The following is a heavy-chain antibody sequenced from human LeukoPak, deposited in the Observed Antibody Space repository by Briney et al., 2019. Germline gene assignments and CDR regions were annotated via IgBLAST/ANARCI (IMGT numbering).Heavy chain of an antibody. Sequence: GSLRLSCAASGFTFSSYSMNWVRQAPGKGLEWVSSISSSSSYIYYADSVKGRFTIPRDNAKNSLYLQMNSLRAEDTAVYYCARVLQWLRFGYYYYYMDVWGKGTTVTVSS. J-gene: IGHJ6*03. CDR3: ARVLQWLRFGYYYYYMDV. D-gene: IGHD5-12*01. CDR1: GFTFSSYS. V-gene: IGHV3-21*01. CDR2: ISSSSSYI.